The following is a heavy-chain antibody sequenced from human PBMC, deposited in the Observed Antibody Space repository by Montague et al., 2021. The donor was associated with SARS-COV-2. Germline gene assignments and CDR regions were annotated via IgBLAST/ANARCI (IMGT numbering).Heavy chain of an antibody. CDR2: VYYSGTA. D-gene: IGHD2-15*01. V-gene: IGHV4-61*01. CDR3: ARERLDCSGTSCYTNGLDV. J-gene: IGHJ6*02. CDR1: GGSVRSALYY. Sequence: SETLSLTCTVSGGSVRSALYYCTWIRQPPGKGLEWIGYVYYSGTANHNPSLKSRLTLTVDTSKNQFSLKLSSVTAADTAIYYCARERLDCSGTSCYTNGLDVWGQGTMVTVSS.